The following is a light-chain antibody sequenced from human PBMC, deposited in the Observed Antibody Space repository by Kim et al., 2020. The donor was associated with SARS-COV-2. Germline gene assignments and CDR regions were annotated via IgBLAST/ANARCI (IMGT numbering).Light chain of an antibody. V-gene: IGLV3-9*01. CDR2: RDR. J-gene: IGLJ3*02. CDR3: HVWDSNTAV. Sequence: GARGRTARSTWGGSSIGAKSVHGYQQKPGRAPDLVIYRDRNRPAGIPVRFSGSGSGNTATLTISRAQAGDEADYYCHVWDSNTAVFGGGTQLTVL. CDR1: SIGAKS.